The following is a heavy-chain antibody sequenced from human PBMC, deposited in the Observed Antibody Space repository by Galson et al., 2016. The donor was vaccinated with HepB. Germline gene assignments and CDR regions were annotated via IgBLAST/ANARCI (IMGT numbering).Heavy chain of an antibody. D-gene: IGHD1-26*01. CDR3: TRSSPLNTGTFDF. CDR1: GDSVTSNSAN. Sequence: CAISGDSVTSNSANWHWIRQSPSRGLEWLGRAYYKSKWYYDYAVSVKSRITINPDTSKNQFSLQLNSVTPEDTAVYYCTRSSPLNTGTFDFWGQGTLVTVSS. J-gene: IGHJ4*02. V-gene: IGHV6-1*01. CDR2: AYYKSKWYY.